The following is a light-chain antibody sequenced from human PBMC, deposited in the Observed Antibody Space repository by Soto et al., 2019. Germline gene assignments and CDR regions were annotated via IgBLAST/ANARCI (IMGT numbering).Light chain of an antibody. CDR3: QSYDSGLTGVV. CDR1: SSNIGAGYD. Sequence: QAVVTQPPSVSGAPGQRVTISCTGSSSNIGAGYDVHWYQQLPGTAPKLLIYGNNNRPSGVPDRFSGSKSGTSASLAFTGLQADDEADYYCQSYDSGLTGVVFGGGTKLTV. CDR2: GNN. V-gene: IGLV1-40*01. J-gene: IGLJ2*01.